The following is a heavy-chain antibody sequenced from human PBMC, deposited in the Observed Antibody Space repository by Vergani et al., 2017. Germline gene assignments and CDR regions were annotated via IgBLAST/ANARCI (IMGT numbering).Heavy chain of an antibody. D-gene: IGHD6-13*01. CDR3: AGDRAGSSSENDAFDI. CDR1: GGTFSSYA. Sequence: QVQLVQSGAEVKKPGSSVKVSCKASGGTFSSYAISWVRQAPGQGLEWMGGIIPIFGTANYAQKFQGRVTITADESTSTAYMELSSLRAEDTAVYACAGDRAGSSSENDAFDIWGQGTMVTVSS. J-gene: IGHJ3*02. V-gene: IGHV1-69*01. CDR2: IIPIFGTA.